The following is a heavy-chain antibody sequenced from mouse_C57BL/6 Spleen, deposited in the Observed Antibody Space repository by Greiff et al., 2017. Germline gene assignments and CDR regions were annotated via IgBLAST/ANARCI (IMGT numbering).Heavy chain of an antibody. Sequence: QVQLQQPGAELVKPGASVKLSCKASGYTFTSYWMPWVKQRPGQGLEWIGEIDPSDSYTNYNRKFKGKATLTVDTSSSTAYMQLSSLTSEDSAVYYCARKDYYGSSFYAMDYWGQGTSVTVSS. D-gene: IGHD1-1*01. CDR2: IDPSDSYT. J-gene: IGHJ4*01. V-gene: IGHV1-50*01. CDR3: ARKDYYGSSFYAMDY. CDR1: GYTFTSYW.